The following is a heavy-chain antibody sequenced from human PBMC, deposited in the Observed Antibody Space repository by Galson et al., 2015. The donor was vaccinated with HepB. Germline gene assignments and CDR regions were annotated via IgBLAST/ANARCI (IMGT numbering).Heavy chain of an antibody. CDR3: VRHRNADYYYHMDV. J-gene: IGHJ6*02. Sequence: SETLSLTCTVSGVSISSSSYYWGWIRQPPRKGREWVASIYYNGYTHYNPSLECRVTISADTSKNQFSLRLSSVTAADTAVYYCVRHRNADYYYHMDVWGQGTTVTVSS. V-gene: IGHV4-39*01. CDR2: IYYNGYT. CDR1: GVSISSSSYY.